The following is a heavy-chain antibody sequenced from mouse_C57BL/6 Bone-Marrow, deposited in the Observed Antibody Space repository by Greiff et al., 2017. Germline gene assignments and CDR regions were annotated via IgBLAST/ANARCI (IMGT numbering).Heavy chain of an antibody. V-gene: IGHV1-81*01. CDR1: GYTFTSYG. D-gene: IGHD1-1*01. J-gene: IGHJ2*01. Sequence: QVQLQQSGAELARPGASVKLSCKASGYTFTSYGISWVKQRTGQGLEWIGEIYPRSGNTYYNEKFKGKATLTADKSSSTAYMERRSLTSEDSAVYFCARFGYYGSSYNYWGQGTTLTVSS. CDR3: ARFGYYGSSYNY. CDR2: IYPRSGNT.